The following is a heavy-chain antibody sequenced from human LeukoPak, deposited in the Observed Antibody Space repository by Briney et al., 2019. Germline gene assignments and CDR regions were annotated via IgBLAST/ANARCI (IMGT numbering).Heavy chain of an antibody. CDR2: IHHSGSS. D-gene: IGHD2-2*01. V-gene: IGHV4-59*01. CDR3: ARGGGCTSTSCDLDY. Sequence: PSETLSLTCTVSGASFSSYYWNWIRQPPGKRLEWIGYIHHSGSSDYNPSLKSRVTMSIDTSKNQFFLKVTSVSAADTAVYFCARGGGCTSTSCDLDYWGQGILVTVSS. CDR1: GASFSSYY. J-gene: IGHJ4*02.